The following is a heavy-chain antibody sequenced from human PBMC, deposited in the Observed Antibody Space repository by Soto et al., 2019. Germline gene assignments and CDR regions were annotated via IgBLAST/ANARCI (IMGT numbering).Heavy chain of an antibody. CDR1: GFSLSTSGMC. CDR2: IDWDDDK. J-gene: IGHJ4*02. Sequence: FGTTLVHPTQTLTLTCTFSGFSLSTSGMCVSWSRQPPGKALEWLALIDWDDDKYYSTSLKTRLTISKDTSKKQVVLTMTNMDTVDTATYYWARIKEGSMSTGLDXWCQVTRVTVS. V-gene: IGHV2-70*01. CDR3: ARIKEGSMSTGLDX. D-gene: IGHD6-13*01.